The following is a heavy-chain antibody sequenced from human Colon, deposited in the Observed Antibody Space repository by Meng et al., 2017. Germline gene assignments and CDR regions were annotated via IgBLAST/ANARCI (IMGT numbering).Heavy chain of an antibody. J-gene: IGHJ5*02. D-gene: IGHD2-15*01. CDR2: IIPIFGTA. V-gene: IGHV1-69*05. Sequence: SVNVSCKASGGTFSSYAISWVRQAPGQGLEWMGGIIPIFGTANYAQKFQGRVTITTDESTSTAYMELGSLRSEDTAVYYCARGRRYCSGGSCSSDWFDPWGQGTRVTVSS. CDR1: GGTFSSYA. CDR3: ARGRRYCSGGSCSSDWFDP.